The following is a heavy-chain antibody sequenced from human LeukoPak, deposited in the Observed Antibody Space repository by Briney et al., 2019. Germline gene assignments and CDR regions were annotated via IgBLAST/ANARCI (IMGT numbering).Heavy chain of an antibody. CDR2: IYYSGST. V-gene: IGHV4-59*01. CDR3: AREILEASFDP. J-gene: IGHJ5*02. CDR1: GGSFSGYY. Sequence: SETLSLTCAVYGGSFSGYYWSWIRQPPGKGLEWIGYIYYSGSTNYNPSLKSRVTISVDTSKNQFSLKLSSVTAADTAVYYCAREILEASFDPWGQGTLVTVSS. D-gene: IGHD1-26*01.